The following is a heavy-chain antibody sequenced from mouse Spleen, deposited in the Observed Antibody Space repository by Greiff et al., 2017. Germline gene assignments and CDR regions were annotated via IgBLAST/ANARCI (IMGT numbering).Heavy chain of an antibody. CDR3: ARGITTAPFWYFDV. J-gene: IGHJ1*01. CDR2: IYIGNGYT. V-gene: IGHV1-58*01. Sequence: VHVKQSGAELVRPGSSVKMSCKTSGYTFTSYGINWVKQRPGQGLEWIGYIYIGNGYTEYNEKFTGKATLTSDTSSSTAYMQLSSLTSEDSAIYFCARGITTAPFWYFDVWGAGTTVTVSS. D-gene: IGHD1-2*01. CDR1: GYTFTSYG.